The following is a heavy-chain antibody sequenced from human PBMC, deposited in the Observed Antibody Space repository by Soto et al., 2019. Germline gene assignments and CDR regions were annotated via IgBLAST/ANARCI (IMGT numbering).Heavy chain of an antibody. V-gene: IGHV5-51*01. D-gene: IGHD3-3*01. CDR2: IYPSDSDT. Sequence: GESLKISCKGSGYNFAGYWIAWVRQMPGKGLELMGIIYPSDSDTRYRPSFQGQVTISADKSISSAYLQWSSLRASDTAMHYCERGGVSTRTFDHWGQGTPVTVSS. CDR3: ERGGVSTRTFDH. J-gene: IGHJ4*02. CDR1: GYNFAGYW.